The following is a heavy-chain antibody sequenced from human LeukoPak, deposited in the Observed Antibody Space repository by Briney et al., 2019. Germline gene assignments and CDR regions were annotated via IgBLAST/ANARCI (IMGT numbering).Heavy chain of an antibody. CDR1: GYTFTSYG. CDR3: ARDPSVVAATPVDY. Sequence: ASVKVSCKASGYTFTSYGISWVRQPPGQGLEWMGWISAYNGNANYAQKLQGRVTMTTDTSTSTAYMELRSLRSDDTAVYYCARDPSVVAATPVDYWGQGTLVTVSS. J-gene: IGHJ4*02. CDR2: ISAYNGNA. D-gene: IGHD2-15*01. V-gene: IGHV1-18*01.